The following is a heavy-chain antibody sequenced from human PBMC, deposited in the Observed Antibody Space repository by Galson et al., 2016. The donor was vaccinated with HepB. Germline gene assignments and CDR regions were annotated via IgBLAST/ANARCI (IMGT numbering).Heavy chain of an antibody. J-gene: IGHJ5*02. CDR3: ARAGILITFGGLST. Sequence: SLRLSCAASGFTFSDYYMSWIRQAPGKGLQWISYISSSGTTIYYTDSVKGRFTISRDNAKNSLYLQMNSLRAEDTAMYYCARAGILITFGGLSTWGQGTLVSVSS. V-gene: IGHV3-11*01. CDR2: ISSSGTTI. D-gene: IGHD3-16*01. CDR1: GFTFSDYY.